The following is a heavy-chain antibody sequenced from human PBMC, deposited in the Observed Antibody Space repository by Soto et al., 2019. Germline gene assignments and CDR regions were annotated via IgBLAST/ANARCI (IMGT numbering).Heavy chain of an antibody. Sequence: QVQLVESGGGVVQPGRSLRLSCAASGFTFSSYAMHWVRQAPGKGLEWVAVISYDGSNKYYADSVKGRFTISRDNSKNTLHLQMNSLRAEDTAVYYCARDSVYSSSWLNNWFDPWGQGTLVTVSS. D-gene: IGHD6-13*01. CDR3: ARDSVYSSSWLNNWFDP. V-gene: IGHV3-30-3*01. CDR2: ISYDGSNK. CDR1: GFTFSSYA. J-gene: IGHJ5*02.